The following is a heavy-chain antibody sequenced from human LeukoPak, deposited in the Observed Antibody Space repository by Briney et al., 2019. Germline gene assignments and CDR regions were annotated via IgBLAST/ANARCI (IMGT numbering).Heavy chain of an antibody. Sequence: GGSLRLSCAASGFTFSSYGMHWVRQAPGKGLEWVTFIRYDGSKRYYADSVKGRFTISRDNSKNTLYLQMNTLRAEDTAVYYCAKDSDGVVAACMDVWGKGTTVTISS. D-gene: IGHD2-15*01. CDR2: IRYDGSKR. CDR3: AKDSDGVVAACMDV. J-gene: IGHJ6*03. V-gene: IGHV3-30*02. CDR1: GFTFSSYG.